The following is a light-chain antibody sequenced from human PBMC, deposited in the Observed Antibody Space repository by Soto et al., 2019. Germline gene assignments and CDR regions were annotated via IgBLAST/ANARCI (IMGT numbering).Light chain of an antibody. Sequence: DLQMTQSPSTLSASIGDIVSITCRASESISSWLAWYQQKPGKAPKLLIYKSSSLESGVPSRFSGSGSGTEFTLTISSLQPDDFATYYCQQYSTSWYTFGQGTKLEIK. J-gene: IGKJ2*01. CDR1: ESISSW. CDR3: QQYSTSWYT. V-gene: IGKV1-5*03. CDR2: KSS.